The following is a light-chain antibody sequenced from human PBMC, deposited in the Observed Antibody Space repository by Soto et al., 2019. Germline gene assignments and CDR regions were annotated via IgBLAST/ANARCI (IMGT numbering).Light chain of an antibody. CDR2: RND. Sequence: QSVLTQPPSASGTPGQRVTISCSGTSSNIGSNYVYWYQQFPGTAPKLLISRNDERPSGVPDRFSGSKSGTSASLGISGLRSEDEADYYCATWDDSLTGRVFGGGTKLTVL. V-gene: IGLV1-47*01. CDR1: SSNIGSNY. CDR3: ATWDDSLTGRV. J-gene: IGLJ3*02.